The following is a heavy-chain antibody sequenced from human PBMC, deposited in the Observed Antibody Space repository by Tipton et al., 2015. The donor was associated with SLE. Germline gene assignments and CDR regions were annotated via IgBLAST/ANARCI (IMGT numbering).Heavy chain of an antibody. CDR1: GFTFSSYA. CDR3: ARVGGGNGYFDY. V-gene: IGHV3-30*04. CDR2: ISYDGSNK. Sequence: SLRLSCAASGFTFSSYAMHWVRQAPGKGLEWVAVISYDGSNKYYADSVKGRFTISRDNSKNTLYLQMNSLRAEDTAVYYCARVGGGNGYFDYWGQGTLVTVSS. J-gene: IGHJ4*02. D-gene: IGHD1-26*01.